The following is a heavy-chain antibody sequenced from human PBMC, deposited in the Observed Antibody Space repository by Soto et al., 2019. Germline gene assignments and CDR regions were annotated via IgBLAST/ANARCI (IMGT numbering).Heavy chain of an antibody. CDR2: ISYDGRSE. J-gene: IGHJ6*02. V-gene: IGHV3-30*18. D-gene: IGHD2-15*01. Sequence: QVQLVESGGGMIQPGKSLRLSCVASGFTFSNFGMHWVRQAPGKGLEWVAGISYDGRSESYVDSVRGRFTLSRDNSKNTLSLQTISLRPEDTGVYYCAKDLDVVMVLSATRGLDVWGQGTTVTVSS. CDR1: GFTFSNFG. CDR3: AKDLDVVMVLSATRGLDV.